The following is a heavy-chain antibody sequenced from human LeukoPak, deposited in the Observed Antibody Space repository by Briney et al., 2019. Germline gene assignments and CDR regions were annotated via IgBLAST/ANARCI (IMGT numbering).Heavy chain of an antibody. D-gene: IGHD4-17*01. J-gene: IGHJ4*02. Sequence: GGSLRLSCAASGFTFSNYAMGWVRQAPGKGLEWVSTMSDSGSNTYYVDSVKGRFTISRDNSKNTVYLQMNSLRAEDTAVYYCARGWEVTTPTDYWGQGTLVTVSS. CDR2: MSDSGSNT. CDR1: GFTFSNYA. V-gene: IGHV3-23*01. CDR3: ARGWEVTTPTDY.